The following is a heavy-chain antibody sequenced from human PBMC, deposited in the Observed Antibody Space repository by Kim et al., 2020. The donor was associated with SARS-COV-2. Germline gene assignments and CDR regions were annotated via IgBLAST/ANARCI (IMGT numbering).Heavy chain of an antibody. CDR3: ARDLTLLPVDAFDI. CDR1: GFTFSSYE. Sequence: GGSLRLSCAASGFTFSSYEMNWVRQAPGKGLEWVSYISSSGSTIYYADSVKGRFTISRDNAKNSLYLQMNSLRAEDTAVYYCARDLTLLPVDAFDIWGQGTMVTVSS. CDR2: ISSSGSTI. D-gene: IGHD2-21*02. J-gene: IGHJ3*02. V-gene: IGHV3-48*03.